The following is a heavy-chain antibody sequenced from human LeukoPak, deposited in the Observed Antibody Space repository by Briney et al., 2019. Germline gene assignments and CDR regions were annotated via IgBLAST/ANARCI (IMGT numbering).Heavy chain of an antibody. Sequence: GGSLRLSCVASGFISGSYWMTWVRRAPGKGLEWVANIKQDGSEKNYVDSVKGRFIISRENAKNSLYLQMNSLRAEDTAVYYCAKGHCSGGTCRYYYYYMDVWGNGTTVTVSS. D-gene: IGHD2-15*01. CDR2: IKQDGSEK. CDR3: AKGHCSGGTCRYYYYYMDV. V-gene: IGHV3-7*03. J-gene: IGHJ6*03. CDR1: GFISGSYW.